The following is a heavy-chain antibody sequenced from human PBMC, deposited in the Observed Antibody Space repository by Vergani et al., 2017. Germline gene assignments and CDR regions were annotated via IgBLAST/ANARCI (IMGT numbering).Heavy chain of an antibody. CDR2: IYTSGRT. V-gene: IGHV4-61*02. J-gene: IGHJ4*02. D-gene: IGHD2-15*01. CDR1: GGSISSGSYY. CDR3: ATRFCSGGSCSDY. Sequence: QVQLQESGPGLVKPSQTLSLTCTVSGGSISSGSYYWSWIRQPAGKGLEWIGRIYTSGRTNYNPSLKSRVTISVDTSKNQFSLKLSSVTAADTAVYYCATRFCSGGSCSDYWGQGTLVTVSS.